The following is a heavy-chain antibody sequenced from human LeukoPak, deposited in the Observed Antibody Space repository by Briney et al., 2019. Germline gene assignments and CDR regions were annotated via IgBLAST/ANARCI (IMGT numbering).Heavy chain of an antibody. Sequence: ASVKVSCKASGYTFTGYYMHWVRQAPGQGLEWMGWINPNSGGTNYAQKFQGRVTTTRDTSISTAYMELSRLRSDDTAVYYCARDRIHPIYDFWSGYPERDAFDIWGQGTMVTVSS. V-gene: IGHV1-2*02. CDR1: GYTFTGYY. D-gene: IGHD3-3*01. CDR2: INPNSGGT. CDR3: ARDRIHPIYDFWSGYPERDAFDI. J-gene: IGHJ3*02.